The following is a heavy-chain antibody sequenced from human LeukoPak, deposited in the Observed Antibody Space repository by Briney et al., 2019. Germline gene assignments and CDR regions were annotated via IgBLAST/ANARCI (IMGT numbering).Heavy chain of an antibody. CDR2: ISGSGGST. V-gene: IGHV3-23*01. D-gene: IGHD3-22*01. CDR3: AKPRRDRNYDSSGYPSYFDY. J-gene: IGHJ4*02. Sequence: GGSLRLSCAASGFTFSSYAMSWVRQAPGKGLEWVPAISGSGGSTYYADSVKGRFTISRDNSKNTLYLQMNSLRAEDTAVYYCAKPRRDRNYDSSGYPSYFDYWGQGTLVTVSS. CDR1: GFTFSSYA.